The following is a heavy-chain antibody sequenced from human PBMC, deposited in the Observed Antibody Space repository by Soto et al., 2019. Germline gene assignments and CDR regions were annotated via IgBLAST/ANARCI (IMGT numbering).Heavy chain of an antibody. CDR3: AKDSGYEDYYYYDMDV. J-gene: IGHJ6*03. D-gene: IGHD6-13*01. CDR1: GFTFSSYG. V-gene: IGHV3-30*18. CDR2: ISYDGSNK. Sequence: QVQLVESGGGVVQPGRSLRLSCAASGFTFSSYGMHWVRQAPGKGLEWVAVISYDGSNKYYADSVKGRFTISRNNSKNTLYLQMNSLRAEDTAVYYCAKDSGYEDYYYYDMDVWGKGTTVTVSS.